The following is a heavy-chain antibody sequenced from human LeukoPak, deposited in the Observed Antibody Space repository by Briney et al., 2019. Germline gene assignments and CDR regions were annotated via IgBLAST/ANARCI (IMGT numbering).Heavy chain of an antibody. J-gene: IGHJ3*02. D-gene: IGHD6-19*01. CDR1: GGSISSSNW. CDR3: ARDKGSGWHRQRDAFDI. CDR2: IYHSGST. V-gene: IGHV4-4*02. Sequence: SETLSLTCAVSGGSISSSNWWSWVRQPPGKGLEWIGEIYHSGSTNYNPSLKSRVTISVDKSKNQFSLKLSSVTAADTAVYYCARDKGSGWHRQRDAFDIWGQGTMVTVSS.